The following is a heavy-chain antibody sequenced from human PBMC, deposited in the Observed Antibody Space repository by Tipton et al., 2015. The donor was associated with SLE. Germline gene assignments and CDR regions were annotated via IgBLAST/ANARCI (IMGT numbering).Heavy chain of an antibody. J-gene: IGHJ4*02. CDR3: AAGVGLSRRQPLYCFDY. D-gene: IGHD5-18*01. CDR2: ISSSGSS. CDR1: GDSISSGFYY. Sequence: TLSLTCTVSGDSISSGFYYWSWIRQPAGGGLEWIGRISSSGSSRYDPSLDSRVTMSVDPSKNQFSLKLTSVTAADTAVYFCAAGVGLSRRQPLYCFDYWGQGTLVTVSS. V-gene: IGHV4-61*02.